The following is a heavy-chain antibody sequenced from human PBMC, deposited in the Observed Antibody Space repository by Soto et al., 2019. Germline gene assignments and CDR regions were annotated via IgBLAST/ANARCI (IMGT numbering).Heavy chain of an antibody. CDR1: GFTFGDYA. J-gene: IGHJ4*02. CDR3: TRANYDSSGYPGDY. Sequence: SLRLSCTASGFTFGDYAMSWFRQAPGKGLEWVGFIRSKAYGGTTEYAASVKGRFTISRDDSKSIAYLQMNSLKTEDTAVYYCTRANYDSSGYPGDYWGQGTLVTVSS. CDR2: IRSKAYGGTT. D-gene: IGHD3-22*01. V-gene: IGHV3-49*03.